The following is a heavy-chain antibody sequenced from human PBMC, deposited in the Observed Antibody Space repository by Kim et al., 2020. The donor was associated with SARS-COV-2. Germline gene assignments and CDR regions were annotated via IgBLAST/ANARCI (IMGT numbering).Heavy chain of an antibody. J-gene: IGHJ4*02. CDR1: GGSISRHL. Sequence: SETLSLTCTVSGGSISRHLWGWVRQPPGKGLEWIGYIYYSGTTSYNPSLTGRATISAATTNNQFSLNLTSGTAADTAIYYCARLRGPYYFDSWGQGALV. CDR3: ARLRGPYYFDS. D-gene: IGHD2-21*01. CDR2: IYYSGTT. V-gene: IGHV4-59*11.